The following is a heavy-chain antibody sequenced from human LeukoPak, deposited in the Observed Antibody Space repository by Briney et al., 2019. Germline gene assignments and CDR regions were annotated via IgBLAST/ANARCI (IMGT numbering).Heavy chain of an antibody. J-gene: IGHJ5*02. D-gene: IGHD3-10*01. CDR2: IYYSGST. CDR1: GGSISSYY. V-gene: IGHV4-59*01. Sequence: SETLSLTCTVSGGSISSYYWSWIRQSPGKGLEWIGYIYYSGSTNYNPSLKSRATISVDTSKNQFSLKLSSVTAADTAVYYCARYYYGSGAEAPFDPWGQGTLVTVSS. CDR3: ARYYYGSGAEAPFDP.